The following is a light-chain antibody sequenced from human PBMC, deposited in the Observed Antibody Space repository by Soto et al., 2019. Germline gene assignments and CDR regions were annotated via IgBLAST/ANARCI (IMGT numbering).Light chain of an antibody. CDR2: DAS. CDR3: QQYNIWPLWT. J-gene: IGKJ1*01. V-gene: IGKV3D-15*01. Sequence: EILLTQSPGTLSLSPGERATLSCRASQSVSSSYLAWYQQKPGQAPRLLIYDASNRATGIPAGFSGSGSGTEFTLTISSLQSEDFAVYFCQQYNIWPLWTFGQGTKV. CDR1: QSVSSSY.